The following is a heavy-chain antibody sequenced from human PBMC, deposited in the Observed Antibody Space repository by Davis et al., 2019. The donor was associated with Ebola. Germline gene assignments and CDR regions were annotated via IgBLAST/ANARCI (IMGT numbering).Heavy chain of an antibody. CDR2: ISGSVYST. J-gene: IGHJ4*02. Sequence: PGGSLRLSCAASGFTFSNYAMSWVRQAPGKGLEWVSGISGSVYSTFYADSVKGRFTISRDNSKNMLSLLLSSLRPDDTALYYCAKAYFPSARPYYFHYWGQGTVVTVSS. CDR1: GFTFSNYA. V-gene: IGHV3-23*01. D-gene: IGHD2/OR15-2a*01. CDR3: AKAYFPSARPYYFHY.